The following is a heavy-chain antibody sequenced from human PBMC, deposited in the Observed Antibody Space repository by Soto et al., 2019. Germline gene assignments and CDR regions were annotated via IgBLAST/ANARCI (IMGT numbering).Heavy chain of an antibody. CDR2: IYTSGST. D-gene: IGHD3-3*01. Sequence: PSETLSLTCTVSGGSISSYYWSWIRQPAGKGLEWIGRIYTSGSTNYNPSLKSRVTMSVGTSKNQFSPKLSSVTAADTAVYYCARVRAGFWSGVFDYWGQRSLVTVSS. J-gene: IGHJ4*02. V-gene: IGHV4-4*07. CDR1: GGSISSYY. CDR3: ARVRAGFWSGVFDY.